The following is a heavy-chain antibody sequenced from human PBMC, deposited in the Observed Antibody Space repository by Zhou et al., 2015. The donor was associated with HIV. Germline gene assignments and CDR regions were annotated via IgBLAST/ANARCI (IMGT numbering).Heavy chain of an antibody. J-gene: IGHJ4*02. CDR2: IWYDASSK. CDR3: AHFEYSGSYFDF. D-gene: IGHD5-12*01. CDR1: GFAFSSYG. Sequence: QVQLVESGGGVVQPGRSLRLSCAASGFAFSSYGMHWVRQAPGKGLECVAVIWYDASSKYYADSVKGRFTISRDNSKNTLYLQMNSLRVEDTAVYYCAHFEYSGSYFDFWAREPWSPSPQ. V-gene: IGHV3-33*01.